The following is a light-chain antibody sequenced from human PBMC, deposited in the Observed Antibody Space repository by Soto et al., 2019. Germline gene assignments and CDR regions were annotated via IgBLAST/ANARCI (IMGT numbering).Light chain of an antibody. V-gene: IGKV1-39*01. Sequence: DIQMTQSPSSLSASVGNRVPITCRASHRISTSLHCYQHKPGKAPERQIYATSSLQGGVLSRFSGSGSGTDFSIPISSLQPDDVVTYYCQNSYDPSWTFGQGTKVEIK. CDR1: HRISTS. CDR2: ATS. J-gene: IGKJ1*01. CDR3: QNSYDPSWT.